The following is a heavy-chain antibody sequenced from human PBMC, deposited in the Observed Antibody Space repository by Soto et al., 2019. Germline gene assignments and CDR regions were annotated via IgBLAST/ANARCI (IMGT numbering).Heavy chain of an antibody. Sequence: XETLSLTCTVSGGAVSSGTYYWSWIRQPPGKGLEWIGHIYFTGSTNYNPSLKSRVTVSLDTSRNQFSLKLSSVTAADTAVYYCTRGPPRVQWFDPWGLGTLVTVSS. CDR1: GGAVSSGTYY. CDR2: IYFTGST. J-gene: IGHJ5*02. V-gene: IGHV4-61*01. CDR3: TRGPPRVQWFDP.